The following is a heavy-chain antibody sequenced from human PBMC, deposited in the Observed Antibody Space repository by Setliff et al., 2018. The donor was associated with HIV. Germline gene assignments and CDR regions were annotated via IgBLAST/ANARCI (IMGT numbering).Heavy chain of an antibody. CDR3: ARVVLLEPLTPGGTFDI. Sequence: SETLSLTCTVSGVSVSRDGYYWSWIRQLPGKDLEWIAFISYIGTTFYNPSLKSRLTISRVPAKNQFSLKLSSVTAADTAVYYCARVVLLEPLTPGGTFDIWGQGTTVAVSS. CDR1: GVSVSRDGYY. V-gene: IGHV4-31*03. J-gene: IGHJ3*02. CDR2: ISYIGTT. D-gene: IGHD3-16*01.